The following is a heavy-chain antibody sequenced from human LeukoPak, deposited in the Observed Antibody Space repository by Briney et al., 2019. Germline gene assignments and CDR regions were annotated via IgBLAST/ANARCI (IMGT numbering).Heavy chain of an antibody. CDR3: ARDRYSSGWYGDFDC. D-gene: IGHD6-19*01. CDR1: GFTFNSYA. Sequence: GRSLRLSCAASGFTFNSYAMHWVRQAPGKGLEWVAVISSDGSNNYYADSVKGRLTISRDNSKNTLYLQVNSLRAEDTAVYYCARDRYSSGWYGDFDCWGQGTLVTVSS. V-gene: IGHV3-30-3*01. J-gene: IGHJ4*02. CDR2: ISSDGSNN.